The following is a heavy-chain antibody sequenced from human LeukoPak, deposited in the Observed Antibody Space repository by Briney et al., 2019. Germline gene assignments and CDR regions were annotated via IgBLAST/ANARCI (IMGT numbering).Heavy chain of an antibody. CDR2: IYYSGST. Sequence: SETLSLTCTVSGGSISSYYWSWFRQPPGKGLEWIGYIYYSGSTNYNPSLKSRVTISVDTSKNQFSLTLSSVTAADTAVYYCARLRSGYYDSSGYFDYWGQGTLVTVSS. D-gene: IGHD3-22*01. CDR3: ARLRSGYYDSSGYFDY. V-gene: IGHV4-59*08. J-gene: IGHJ4*02. CDR1: GGSISSYY.